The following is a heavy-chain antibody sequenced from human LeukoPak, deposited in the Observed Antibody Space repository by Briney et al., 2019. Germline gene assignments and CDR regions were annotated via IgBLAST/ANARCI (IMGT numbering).Heavy chain of an antibody. CDR3: AKAGGSHSGYEN. J-gene: IGHJ4*02. D-gene: IGHD5-12*01. CDR2: ISWNSGTI. CDR1: GVTFGDYA. Sequence: RPGGSLRLSCAASGVTFGDYAMHWVRQAPGKGLEWVSGISWNSGTIGYADSVKGRFTISRDNAKNSLYLQMNSLRAEDTALYYCAKAGGSHSGYENWGQGTLVTVSS. V-gene: IGHV3-9*01.